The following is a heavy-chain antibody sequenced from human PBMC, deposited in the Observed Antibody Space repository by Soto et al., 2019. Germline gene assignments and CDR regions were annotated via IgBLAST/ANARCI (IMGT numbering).Heavy chain of an antibody. Sequence: SVKVSCKASGGTFSSYAISWVRQAPGQGLEWMGGIIPIFGTANYAQKFQGRVTITADKSTSTAYMELSSLRSEDTAVYYCARESYYDSSGYYYYFDYWGQGTLVTVSS. CDR1: GGTFSSYA. CDR2: IIPIFGTA. V-gene: IGHV1-69*06. D-gene: IGHD3-22*01. J-gene: IGHJ4*02. CDR3: ARESYYDSSGYYYYFDY.